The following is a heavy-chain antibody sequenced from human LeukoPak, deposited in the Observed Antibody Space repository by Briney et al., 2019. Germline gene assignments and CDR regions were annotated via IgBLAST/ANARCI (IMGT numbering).Heavy chain of an antibody. CDR2: IGRDGRST. CDR3: ARDLYDSGAYSSPIDY. V-gene: IGHV3-74*01. CDR1: GFSFSNFL. J-gene: IGHJ4*02. Sequence: PGGSLRLSCAASGFSFSNFLMNWVRQGPGMGLEWVSRIGRDGRSTFYADSVKGRFTISRDNPKNTLYLHMNSLRAEDTAVYYCARDLYDSGAYSSPIDYWGRGTLVTVSS. D-gene: IGHD3-22*01.